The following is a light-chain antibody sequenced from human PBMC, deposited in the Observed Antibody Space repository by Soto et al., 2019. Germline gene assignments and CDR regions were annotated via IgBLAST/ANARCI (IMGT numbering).Light chain of an antibody. CDR2: GAS. V-gene: IGKV3-15*01. CDR1: QSVSSN. J-gene: IGKJ5*01. Sequence: EIVMTKSPARLSVSPGERATLSCRASQSVSSNLAWYQQKPGQAPRLLIYGASTRATGIPARFSGSGSGTEFTLTISSLQSEDFAVYYCQQRTNGPPVTFGQGTRLEVK. CDR3: QQRTNGPPVT.